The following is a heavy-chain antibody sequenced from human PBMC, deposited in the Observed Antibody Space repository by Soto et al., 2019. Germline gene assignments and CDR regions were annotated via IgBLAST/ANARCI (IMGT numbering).Heavy chain of an antibody. CDR2: INGGNGDT. Sequence: ASVKVSCKASGYTFTSYAIHWVRQAPGQRHEWMGWINGGNGDTKYSQKFQGRVTITRDTSASTAYMELTSLGSEDTAVYHCARGYCSSTSCQYYFDFWGQGTLVTVSS. CDR1: GYTFTSYA. V-gene: IGHV1-3*01. J-gene: IGHJ4*02. D-gene: IGHD2-2*01. CDR3: ARGYCSSTSCQYYFDF.